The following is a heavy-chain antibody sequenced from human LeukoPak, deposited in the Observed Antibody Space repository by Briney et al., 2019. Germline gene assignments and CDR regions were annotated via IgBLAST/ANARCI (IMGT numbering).Heavy chain of an antibody. CDR1: GYSFTSYW. CDR2: IYPGDSDT. CDR3: ARQIAVDSVRGEFDY. J-gene: IGHJ4*02. V-gene: IGHV5-51*01. D-gene: IGHD3-10*01. Sequence: GESLKISCEASGYSFTSYWIGWVRQMPGKGLEWMGIIYPGDSDTRYSPSFQGQVTISADKSISTAYLQWSSLKASDTAMYYCARQIAVDSVRGEFDYWGQGTLVTVSS.